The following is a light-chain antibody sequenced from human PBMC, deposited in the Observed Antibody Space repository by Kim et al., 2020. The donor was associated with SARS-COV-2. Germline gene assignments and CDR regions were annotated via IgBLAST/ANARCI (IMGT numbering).Light chain of an antibody. Sequence: SYELTQPLSVSVALGQTARITCGGNNIGTKNVHWFQQKPGQAPVLVICGDSNRPTGIPERFSGSNSGNTATLTISRAQPGDESHYYCQVWDSSTGVFGGGTQLTF. J-gene: IGLJ3*02. CDR3: QVWDSSTGV. CDR2: GDS. CDR1: NIGTKN. V-gene: IGLV3-9*01.